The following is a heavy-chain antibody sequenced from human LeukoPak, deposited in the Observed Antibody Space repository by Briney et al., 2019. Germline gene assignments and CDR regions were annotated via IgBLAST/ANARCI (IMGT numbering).Heavy chain of an antibody. CDR1: GFTFSSYA. CDR2: ISGSGGST. CDR3: ARGAGTTSPIDY. J-gene: IGHJ4*02. V-gene: IGHV3-23*01. Sequence: PGGSLRLSCAASGFTFSSYAMSWVRQAPGKGLEWVSTISGSGGSTYYADSVKGRFTISRDNSKNTLYLQMGSLRAEDMAVYYCARGAGTTSPIDYWGQGTLVTVSS. D-gene: IGHD1-7*01.